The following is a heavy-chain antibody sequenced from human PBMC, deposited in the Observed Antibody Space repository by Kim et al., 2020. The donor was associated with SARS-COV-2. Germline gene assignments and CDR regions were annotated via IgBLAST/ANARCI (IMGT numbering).Heavy chain of an antibody. CDR3: TRLGGDYCSGGGCYFEL. CDR1: GFTFSGSP. CDR2: IKTKASNYDT. D-gene: IGHD2-15*01. Sequence: GGSLRLSCAASGFTFSGSPMHWVRQTSGKGLEWVGRIKTKASNYDTAYAASVKGRFTVFRDDSKNTALLQMHSLKTEDTSMYYCTRLGGDYCSGGGCYFELRGQGPRVTVSS. V-gene: IGHV3-73*01. J-gene: IGHJ4*02.